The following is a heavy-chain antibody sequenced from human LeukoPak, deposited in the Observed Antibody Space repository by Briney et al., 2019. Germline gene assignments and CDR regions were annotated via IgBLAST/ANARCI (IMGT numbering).Heavy chain of an antibody. Sequence: GGSLRLSCAASGFTFSSYSMNWVRQAPGKGLEWVSSISSSSSYIYCADSVKGRFTISRDNAKNSLYLQMNSLRAEDTAVYYCARVSSGWYVPYWGQGTLVTVSS. V-gene: IGHV3-21*01. J-gene: IGHJ4*02. CDR1: GFTFSSYS. CDR3: ARVSSGWYVPY. CDR2: ISSSSSYI. D-gene: IGHD6-19*01.